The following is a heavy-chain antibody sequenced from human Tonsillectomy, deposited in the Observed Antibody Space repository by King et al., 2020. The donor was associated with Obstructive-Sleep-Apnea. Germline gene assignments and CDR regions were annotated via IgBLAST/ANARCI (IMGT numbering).Heavy chain of an antibody. CDR1: GFTFSNYA. Sequence: VQLVESGGGVVQPGRSLRLSCAASGFTFSNYAMHWVRQAPGKGLEWGAAISSDGSDKYYAGSVRGRFTNSRDNSRTTLYLQMNSLRAEDTAVYYCEGGAESDYYDTSGLPDYWGQGTLVTVSS. V-gene: IGHV3-30*04. CDR2: ISSDGSDK. CDR3: EGGAESDYYDTSGLPDY. J-gene: IGHJ4*02. D-gene: IGHD3-22*01.